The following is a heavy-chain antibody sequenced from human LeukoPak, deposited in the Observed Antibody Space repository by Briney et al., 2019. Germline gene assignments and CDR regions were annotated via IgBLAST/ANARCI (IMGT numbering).Heavy chain of an antibody. V-gene: IGHV3-7*02. D-gene: IGHD6-13*01. CDR2: IKQDGSAK. Sequence: GGSLRLSCAASGFTFSSYYMSWVRQAPGKGLERVSSIKQDGSAKYYVDSVKGRFTIFRDNAKNSLDLQMSSLRAEDTAVYYCASQYSSSWRQYWGQGTLVTVSS. CDR1: GFTFSSYY. J-gene: IGHJ1*01. CDR3: ASQYSSSWRQY.